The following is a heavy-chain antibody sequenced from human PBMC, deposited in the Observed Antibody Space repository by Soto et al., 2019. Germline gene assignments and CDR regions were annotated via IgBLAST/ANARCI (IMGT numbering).Heavy chain of an antibody. CDR2: ISGSGGST. V-gene: IGHV3-23*01. Sequence: WGSLRLSCAASGFTFSSYAMSWVRQAPGKGLEWVSAISGSGGSTYYADSVKGRFTISRDNSKNTLFLQMNSLRAEDTAVYYCAKDRDTRYFDWLSGGFDYWGQGALVNRLL. CDR3: AKDRDTRYFDWLSGGFDY. D-gene: IGHD3-9*01. J-gene: IGHJ4*02. CDR1: GFTFSSYA.